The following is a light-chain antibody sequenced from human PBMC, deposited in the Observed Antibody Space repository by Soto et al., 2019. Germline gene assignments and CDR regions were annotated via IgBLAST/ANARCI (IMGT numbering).Light chain of an antibody. CDR2: GAS. V-gene: IGKV3-15*01. CDR3: QQYNNWPRIT. J-gene: IGKJ5*01. Sequence: EIVMTQSPATLSVSPGERTTLSCRASQSVSRILAWYQQKPGQAPRLLIYGASTRATGIPVRFSGSGSGTEFTLTISSLQSEDFAVYYCQQYNNWPRITFGQGTRLEIK. CDR1: QSVSRI.